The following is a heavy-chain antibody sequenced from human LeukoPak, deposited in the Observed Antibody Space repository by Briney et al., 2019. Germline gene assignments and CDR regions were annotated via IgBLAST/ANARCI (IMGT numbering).Heavy chain of an antibody. CDR3: AKESRGNYCDY. D-gene: IGHD3-16*01. CDR2: ISSSGGST. CDR1: GFTFSIYA. J-gene: IGHJ4*02. Sequence: RRSLRLSCAASGFTFSIYAMSWVRQAPGKGLEWVSAISSSGGSTYYADSVKDRFSNYRDNYKNALDLQMNGLRAGDRPVYYCAKESRGNYCDYWGGGPVVSVSS. V-gene: IGHV3-23*01.